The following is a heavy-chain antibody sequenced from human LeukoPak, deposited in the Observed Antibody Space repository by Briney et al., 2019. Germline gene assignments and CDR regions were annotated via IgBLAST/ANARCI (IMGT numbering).Heavy chain of an antibody. CDR2: IYYSGST. CDR3: ARFSSSSSSFDY. Sequence: PSETLSLTCTVSGGSISSSSYYWGGIRQPPGKGLEWIGSIYYSGSTYYNPSLKSRVTISVDTSKNQFSLKLSSVTAADTAVYYCARFSSSSSSFDYWGQGTLVTVSS. CDR1: GGSISSSSYY. V-gene: IGHV4-39*01. J-gene: IGHJ4*02. D-gene: IGHD6-6*01.